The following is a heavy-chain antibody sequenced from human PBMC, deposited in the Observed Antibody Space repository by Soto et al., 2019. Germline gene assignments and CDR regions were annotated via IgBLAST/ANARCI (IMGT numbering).Heavy chain of an antibody. V-gene: IGHV1-69*13. CDR3: ARELPSGSLREPYYYYGMDV. CDR1: GGTFSSYA. Sequence: GASVKVSCKASGGTFSSYAISWVRQAPGQGLEWMGGIIPIFGTANYAQKFQGRVTITADESTSTAYMELSSLRSEDTAVYYCARELPSGSLREPYYYYGMDVWGQGTTVTVSS. D-gene: IGHD1-26*01. J-gene: IGHJ6*02. CDR2: IIPIFGTA.